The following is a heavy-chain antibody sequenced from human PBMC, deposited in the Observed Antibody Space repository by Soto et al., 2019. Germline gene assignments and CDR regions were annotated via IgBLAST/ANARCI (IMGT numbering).Heavy chain of an antibody. J-gene: IGHJ4*02. CDR3: AHRIAARLDY. D-gene: IGHD6-6*01. CDR1: GFSLSTSGVG. V-gene: IGHV2-5*02. Sequence: QITLKESGPPLVKPTQTLTLTCTFSGFSLSTSGVGVGWIRQPPGKAPEWLALIYWDDDKRYSPSLKSRPTITKETSKPQVVLTMTNMDPVDTATYYCAHRIAARLDYWGQGALVTVSS. CDR2: IYWDDDK.